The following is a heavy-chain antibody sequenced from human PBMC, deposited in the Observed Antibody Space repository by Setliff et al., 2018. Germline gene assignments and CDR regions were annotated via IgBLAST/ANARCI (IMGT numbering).Heavy chain of an antibody. CDR2: ISGYNGNT. Sequence: ASVKVSCKASGYTFTSYGFSWVRQAPGQGLEWMGWISGYNGNTNYAQKAQGRVTMTTDTSTGTIYMELSSLTSEDTAIYYCARGDVYSGSYYHFDYWGQGTLVTVSS. V-gene: IGHV1-18*01. J-gene: IGHJ4*02. CDR3: ARGDVYSGSYYHFDY. CDR1: GYTFTSYG. D-gene: IGHD1-26*01.